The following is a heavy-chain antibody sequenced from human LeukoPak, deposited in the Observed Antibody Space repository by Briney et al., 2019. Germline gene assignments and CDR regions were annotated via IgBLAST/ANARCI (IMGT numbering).Heavy chain of an antibody. V-gene: IGHV3-48*01. CDR2: ISSTSNTI. CDR1: GFSFNSYS. CDR3: ASRFDY. J-gene: IGHJ4*02. Sequence: GGSLRLSCAASGFSFNSYSMNWVRQAPGKGLEWGSYISSTSNTIYYTESVKGRFTISRDNAKNSLYLQMNSLRAEDTAVYYCASRFDYWGQGTLVTVSS.